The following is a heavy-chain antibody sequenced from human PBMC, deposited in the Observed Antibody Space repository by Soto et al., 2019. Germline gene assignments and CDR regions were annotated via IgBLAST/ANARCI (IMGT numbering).Heavy chain of an antibody. J-gene: IGHJ3*02. CDR1: GDTFTSYD. CDR2: MNPNSGNT. Sequence: TSVKVSCEACGDTFTSYDINWVRQATGQGLEWMGWMNPNSGNTGYAQKFQGRVTMTRNTSISTAYMELSSLRSEDTAVYYCARIGKDFWSGLGDAFDIWGQGTMVTVSS. D-gene: IGHD3-3*01. V-gene: IGHV1-8*01. CDR3: ARIGKDFWSGLGDAFDI.